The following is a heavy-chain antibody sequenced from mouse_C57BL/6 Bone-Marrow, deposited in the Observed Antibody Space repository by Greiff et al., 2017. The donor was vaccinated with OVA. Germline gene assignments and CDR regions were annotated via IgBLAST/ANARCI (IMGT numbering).Heavy chain of an antibody. V-gene: IGHV3-1*01. J-gene: IGHJ3*01. CDR2: ISYSGST. CDR1: GYSITSGYD. Sequence: EVQLQESGPGMVKPSQSLSLTCTVTGYSITSGYDWHWIRHFPGNKLEWMGYISYSGSTNYNPSLKSRISITHDTSKNHFFLKLSSVTTEDTATYYCAREAAQATFAYWGQGTLVTVSA. CDR3: AREAAQATFAY. D-gene: IGHD3-2*02.